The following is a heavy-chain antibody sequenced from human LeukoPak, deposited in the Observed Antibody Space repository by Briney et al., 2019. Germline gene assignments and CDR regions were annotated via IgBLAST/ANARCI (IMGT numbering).Heavy chain of an antibody. Sequence: GGSLRLSCGASGFTFSTYGMTWVRQAPGKGLEWVSGMSDSGTNTYYAGSVKGRFTISRDNSKNTLYLQMNSLGAEDTAVYYCAKGGAVSSKSITMVRGTRRYYYYMDVWGKGTTVTISS. CDR1: GFTFSTYG. J-gene: IGHJ6*03. CDR3: AKGGAVSSKSITMVRGTRRYYYYMDV. D-gene: IGHD3-10*01. V-gene: IGHV3-23*01. CDR2: MSDSGTNT.